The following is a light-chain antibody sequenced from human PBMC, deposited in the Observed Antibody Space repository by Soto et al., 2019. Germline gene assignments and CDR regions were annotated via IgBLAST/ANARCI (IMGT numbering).Light chain of an antibody. Sequence: AIQLTQSPSSLSASVGDRVTITCRASTGIRTDLSWYQQKPGKVPKVLIYAATSLHSGVPSRFSGSGSGTDFTLTIRSLQTEPFPTYYCLQDHNHPWTFGQGTKVDIK. CDR1: TGIRTD. CDR3: LQDHNHPWT. CDR2: AAT. J-gene: IGKJ1*01. V-gene: IGKV1-6*01.